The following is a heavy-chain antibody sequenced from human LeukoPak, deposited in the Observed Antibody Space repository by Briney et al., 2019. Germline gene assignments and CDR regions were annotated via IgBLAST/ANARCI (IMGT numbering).Heavy chain of an antibody. Sequence: GGSLRLSCAVSGITLSNYDMSWVRQAPGKGLEWVAGISDSGGRTNYADSVKGRFTISRDNPKNTLYLQMNSLKAEDTAVYFCAKRGVVIRVILVGFHKEAYYFDSWGQGALVTVSS. D-gene: IGHD3-22*01. CDR3: AKRGVVIRVILVGFHKEAYYFDS. CDR2: ISDSGGRT. V-gene: IGHV3-23*01. CDR1: GITLSNYD. J-gene: IGHJ4*02.